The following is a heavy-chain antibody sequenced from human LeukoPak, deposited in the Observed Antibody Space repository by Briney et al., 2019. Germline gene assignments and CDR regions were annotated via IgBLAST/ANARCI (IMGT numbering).Heavy chain of an antibody. CDR3: EEERQYCSVTGFLAQH. Sequence: GGSLRLSCAASGFTFSSYSMRGVRQAPGKGLEGVLVLTDSGGSTYYADSVKGRFTIYRDNSKNTLYLQMNSLRADDTAVYYCEEERQYCSVTGFLAQHWGQGTLVTVST. D-gene: IGHD6-25*01. CDR2: LTDSGGST. CDR1: GFTFSSYS. V-gene: IGHV3-23*01. J-gene: IGHJ1*01.